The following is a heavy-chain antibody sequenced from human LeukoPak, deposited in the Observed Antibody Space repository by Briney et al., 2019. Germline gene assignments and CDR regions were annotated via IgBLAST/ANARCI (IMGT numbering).Heavy chain of an antibody. Sequence: ETLSLTCAVYGGSFIGYYWSWIRQPPGKGLEWIGEINHSGSTNYNPSLKSRVTISVDTSKNQFSLKLSSVTAADTAVYYCAARSYGVLYYFDYWGQGTLVTVSS. CDR3: AARSYGVLYYFDY. CDR1: GGSFIGYY. CDR2: INHSGST. V-gene: IGHV4-34*01. J-gene: IGHJ4*02. D-gene: IGHD4-17*01.